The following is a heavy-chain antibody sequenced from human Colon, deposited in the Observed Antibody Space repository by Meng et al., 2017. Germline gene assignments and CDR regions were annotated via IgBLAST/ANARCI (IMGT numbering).Heavy chain of an antibody. Sequence: GESLKIPCASSGFPFRDYSMHWVRQAPGKGLQWVAVIVFDGTNKYYPDPVTGRFTVSRDNTKHTLYLHIDSVNAQDAADYYCARERTAESTRFDYWGQGTLVTVSS. CDR2: IVFDGTNK. J-gene: IGHJ4*02. D-gene: IGHD2-21*02. CDR1: GFPFRDYS. V-gene: IGHV3-30*04. CDR3: ARERTAESTRFDY.